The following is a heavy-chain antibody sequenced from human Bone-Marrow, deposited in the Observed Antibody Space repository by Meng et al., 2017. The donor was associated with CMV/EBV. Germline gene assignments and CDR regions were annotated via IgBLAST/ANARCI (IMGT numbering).Heavy chain of an antibody. CDR1: GGSVSSGSYY. Sequence: SETLSLTCTVSGGSVSSGSYYWSWIRQPPGKGLEWIGYIYYSGSTNYNPSLKSRVTISVDTSKNQFSLKLSSVTAADTAVYYCASRGEDIVVVPAGNWGQGTLVTVSS. CDR3: ASRGEDIVVVPAGN. J-gene: IGHJ4*02. D-gene: IGHD2-2*01. V-gene: IGHV4-61*01. CDR2: IYYSGST.